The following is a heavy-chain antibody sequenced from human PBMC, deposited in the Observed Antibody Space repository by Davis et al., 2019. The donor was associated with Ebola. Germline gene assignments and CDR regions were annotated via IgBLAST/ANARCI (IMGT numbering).Heavy chain of an antibody. CDR3: ARGRMLSDY. Sequence: ASVTVSCKASGYSFTGYYMHWVRQAPGQGLEWMGWINTNTGNPTHAQCFTGRFVFSLDTSVSTAYLQISSLKAEDTAVYYCARGRMLSDYWGQGTLVTVSS. J-gene: IGHJ4*02. V-gene: IGHV7-4-1*02. CDR1: GYSFTGYY. CDR2: INTNTGNP. D-gene: IGHD2-8*01.